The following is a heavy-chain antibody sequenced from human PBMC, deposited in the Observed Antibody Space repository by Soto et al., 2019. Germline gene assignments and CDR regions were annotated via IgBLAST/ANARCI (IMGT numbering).Heavy chain of an antibody. CDR2: ISYDGSNK. Sequence: ESGGGVVQPGRSLRLSCAASGFTFSSYAMHWVRQAPGKGLEWVAVISYDGSNKYYADSVKGRFTISRDNSKNTLYLQMNSLRAEDTAEYYCAREGNFWSGYYTRGAFDYWGQGTLVTVSS. CDR3: AREGNFWSGYYTRGAFDY. V-gene: IGHV3-30-3*01. J-gene: IGHJ4*02. D-gene: IGHD3-3*01. CDR1: GFTFSSYA.